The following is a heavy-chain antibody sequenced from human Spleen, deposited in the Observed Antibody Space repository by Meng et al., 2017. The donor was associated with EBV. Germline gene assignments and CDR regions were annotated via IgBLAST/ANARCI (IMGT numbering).Heavy chain of an antibody. V-gene: IGHV4-4*02. CDR1: GGSISSTNW. J-gene: IGHJ4*02. Sequence: GQSQGSVPGLVKPSGPLSPTWPVSGGSISSTNWWSWVRQPPGKGLEWIGQIYHRGNTNYKPSLKSRVTISLDKSKNQFSLNLTSVTAADTAVYFCARERVKSSVTRGPFDWGRGTLVTVSS. CDR2: IYHRGNT. CDR3: ARERVKSSVTRGPFD. D-gene: IGHD3-10*01.